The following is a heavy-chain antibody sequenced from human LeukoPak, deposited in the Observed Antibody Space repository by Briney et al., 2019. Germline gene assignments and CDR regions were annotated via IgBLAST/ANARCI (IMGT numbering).Heavy chain of an antibody. V-gene: IGHV3-23*01. CDR2: ISGGGGTT. CDR3: AKEGPYYFDY. Sequence: GGSLRLSCAASGFTFSSCAMIWVPQAPGKGLEWVSAISGGGGTTYYGDSEKGRFTIHRDSSQNTLYLQMNSPRAEDTAVYYCAKEGPYYFDYWGQGTLVTVSS. J-gene: IGHJ4*02. CDR1: GFTFSSCA.